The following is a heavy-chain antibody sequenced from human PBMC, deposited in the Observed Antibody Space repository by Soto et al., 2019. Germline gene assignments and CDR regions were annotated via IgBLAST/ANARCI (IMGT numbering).Heavy chain of an antibody. D-gene: IGHD3-22*01. V-gene: IGHV4-39*01. Sequence: SETLSLTCSVSGGSIRSDIYYWGWIRHPTGKGLEWIATVHYSGSTYYTPSLKNRVTISADTSNNQFSLRLNSVTAADTAVYYCARQHYYDSSGYYTWNWGQGTLVTVS. CDR3: ARQHYYDSSGYYTWN. CDR2: VHYSGST. CDR1: GGSIRSDIYY. J-gene: IGHJ4*02.